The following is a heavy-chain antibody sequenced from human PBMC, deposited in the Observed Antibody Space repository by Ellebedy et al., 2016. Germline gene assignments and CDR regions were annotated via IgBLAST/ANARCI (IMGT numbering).Heavy chain of an antibody. CDR3: ARIPIGTTLYDY. J-gene: IGHJ4*02. V-gene: IGHV2-70*04. CDR2: IDWDDDE. CDR1: GFSLTTDGMR. D-gene: IGHD2/OR15-2a*01. Sequence: SGPTLVKPTPTLTLTCTFPGFSLTTDGMRVSWIRQPPGRALEWLARIDWDDDEFYSTSLKTRVTISKDTSRNQVVLTMTNMDPVDTATYYCARIPIGTTLYDYWGQGTLVTVSS.